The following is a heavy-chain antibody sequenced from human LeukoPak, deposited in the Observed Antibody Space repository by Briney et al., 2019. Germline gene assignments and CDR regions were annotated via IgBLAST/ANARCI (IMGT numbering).Heavy chain of an antibody. Sequence: GGSLRLSCAASGFTFSSYGMHWVRQAPGKGLEWVAVIWYDGSNKYYADSVKGRFTISRDNSKDTLYLQMNSLRAEDTAVYYCAKDVSHRPGRGGGDYWGQGTLVTVSS. D-gene: IGHD3-10*01. CDR1: GFTFSSYG. V-gene: IGHV3-33*06. CDR2: IWYDGSNK. J-gene: IGHJ4*02. CDR3: AKDVSHRPGRGGGDY.